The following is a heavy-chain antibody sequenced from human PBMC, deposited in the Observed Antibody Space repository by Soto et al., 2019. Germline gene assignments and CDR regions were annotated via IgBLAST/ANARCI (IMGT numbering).Heavy chain of an antibody. Sequence: QVQLVQSGAEVKKPGASVKVSCKASGYTFTSYGISWVRQAPGQGLEWLGWISAYNGNTNYAQKLQGRVTMTTDTPTSTAYMELRSLRSDDTAVYYCAREGVAGGYLYYYYMDVWGKGTTVTVSS. CDR3: AREGVAGGYLYYYYMDV. V-gene: IGHV1-18*01. D-gene: IGHD1-26*01. J-gene: IGHJ6*03. CDR2: ISAYNGNT. CDR1: GYTFTSYG.